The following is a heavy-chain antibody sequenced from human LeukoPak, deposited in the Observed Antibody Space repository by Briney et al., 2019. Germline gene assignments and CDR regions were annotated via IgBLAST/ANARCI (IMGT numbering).Heavy chain of an antibody. J-gene: IGHJ4*02. CDR3: ARDGGPDDFWSGYNRFDY. CDR1: GGSFSGYY. Sequence: PSETLSLTCAVYGGSFSGYYWSWIRQPPGKGLEWIGEINHSGSTNYNPSLKSRVTISVDTSKNQFSLKLSSVTAADTAVYYCARDGGPDDFWSGYNRFDYWGQGTLVTVSS. CDR2: INHSGST. D-gene: IGHD3-3*01. V-gene: IGHV4-34*01.